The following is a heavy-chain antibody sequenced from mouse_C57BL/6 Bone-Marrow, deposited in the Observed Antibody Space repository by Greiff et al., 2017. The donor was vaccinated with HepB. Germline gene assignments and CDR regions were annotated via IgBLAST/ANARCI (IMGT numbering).Heavy chain of an antibody. D-gene: IGHD2-5*01. CDR2: IWWDDDK. CDR3: ARSYSNYEGYYFDY. J-gene: IGHJ2*01. CDR1: GFSLSTFGMG. Sequence: QVTLKESGPGILQPSQTLSLTCSFSGFSLSTFGMGVGWIRQPSGKGLEWLAHIWWDDDKYYNPALKSRLTISKDTSKNQVFLKIANVDTADTATYYCARSYSNYEGYYFDYWGQGTTLTVSS. V-gene: IGHV8-8*01.